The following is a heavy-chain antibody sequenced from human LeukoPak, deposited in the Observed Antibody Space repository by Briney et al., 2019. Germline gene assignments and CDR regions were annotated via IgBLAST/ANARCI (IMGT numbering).Heavy chain of an antibody. D-gene: IGHD2-21*01. CDR3: ARHPAYCGGDC. CDR2: INPGTGGT. Sequence: ASVKVSCKAPGYTFTSYFIHWVRQAPGQGLEWMGIINPGTGGTTYAQNFQGRVTMTSDTSTSTAYMELTSLRSDDTAVYYCARHPAYCGGDCWGQGTLATVSS. J-gene: IGHJ4*02. V-gene: IGHV1-46*01. CDR1: GYTFTSYF.